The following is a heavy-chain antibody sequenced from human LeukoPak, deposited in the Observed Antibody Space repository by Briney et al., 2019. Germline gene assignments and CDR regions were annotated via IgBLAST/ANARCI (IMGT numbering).Heavy chain of an antibody. D-gene: IGHD4-17*01. CDR1: GFTFSSYA. J-gene: IGHJ6*03. V-gene: IGHV3-23*01. CDR3: ARGRGYGDHRSIFRYYMDV. Sequence: PGGSLRLSCAASGFTFSSYAMSWVRQAPGKGLEWVSAISGSGGSTYYADSVKGRFTISRDNSKNTLYLQMGSLRAEDMAVYYCARGRGYGDHRSIFRYYMDVWGKGTTVTISS. CDR2: ISGSGGST.